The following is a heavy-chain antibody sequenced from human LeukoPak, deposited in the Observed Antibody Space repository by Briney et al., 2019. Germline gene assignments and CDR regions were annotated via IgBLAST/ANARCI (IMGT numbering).Heavy chain of an antibody. CDR3: ARGRGYVRFGY. D-gene: IGHD5-12*01. CDR1: GGSFSGYY. J-gene: IGHJ4*02. Sequence: SETLSLTCAVYGGSFSGYYWSWIRQPPGKGLEWIGEINHSGSTNYNPSLKSRVTISVDTSKNQFSLKLSSVTAADTAVYYCARGRGYVRFGYWGQGTLVTVSS. CDR2: INHSGST. V-gene: IGHV4-34*01.